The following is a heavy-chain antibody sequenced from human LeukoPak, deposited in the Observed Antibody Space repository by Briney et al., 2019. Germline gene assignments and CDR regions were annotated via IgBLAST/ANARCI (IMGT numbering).Heavy chain of an antibody. CDR1: GFSFSTSA. CDR3: ARDILVVAAYYFGY. D-gene: IGHD2-15*01. J-gene: IGHJ4*02. V-gene: IGHV3-23*01. CDR2: ISTNGGRT. Sequence: GGSLRLSCAASGFSFSTSAMTWVRQAPGKGLEWVSSISTNGGRTYYADSVKGRFTISRDNSKNTLYLQMNSLRAEDTAVYYCARDILVVAAYYFGYWGQGTLVTVSS.